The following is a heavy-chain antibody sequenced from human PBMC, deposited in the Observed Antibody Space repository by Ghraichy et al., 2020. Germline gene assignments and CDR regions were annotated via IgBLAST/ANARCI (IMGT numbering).Heavy chain of an antibody. CDR1: GLAFSDND. J-gene: IGHJ3*01. V-gene: IGHV3-30*04. Sequence: GGSLRLSCAASGLAFSDNDMHWVRQPPGKGLEWVARIAAYGSGEQYPESVRGRFTVSRDNSKNTLYLQLDSLRPDDTAVYYCARERDSSGRAGTFDVWGHGTVVTGSS. CDR2: IAAYGSGE. D-gene: IGHD3-22*01. CDR3: ARERDSSGRAGTFDV.